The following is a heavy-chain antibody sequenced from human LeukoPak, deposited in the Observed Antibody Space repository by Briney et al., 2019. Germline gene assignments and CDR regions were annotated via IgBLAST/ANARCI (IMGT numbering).Heavy chain of an antibody. D-gene: IGHD4-23*01. V-gene: IGHV3-74*01. J-gene: IGHJ4*02. CDR1: GFPFSRDS. Sequence: GGSLRLSCAASGFPFSRDSMHWVRQSPGKGLVWLSRISPDGSVTNYADSVKGRFTISRDNAKNSLYLQMDSLGAEDTAVYYCATDYGGGYFDYWGQGTLVTVSS. CDR2: ISPDGSVT. CDR3: ATDYGGGYFDY.